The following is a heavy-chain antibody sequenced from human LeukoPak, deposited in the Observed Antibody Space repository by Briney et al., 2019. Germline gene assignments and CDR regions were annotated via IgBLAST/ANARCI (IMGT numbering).Heavy chain of an antibody. V-gene: IGHV3-7*03. CDR3: ARGHYGMDV. J-gene: IGHJ6*02. CDR2: IKHDGSEK. CDR1: GFTFSSHW. Sequence: SGGSLRLSCAGSGFTFSSHWMTWVRQTPGKGLEWVASIKHDGSEKNYVDSVKGRFTISRDNAKNSLYVEMNNLRGEDTAVYYCARGHYGMDVWGQGTTVTVSS.